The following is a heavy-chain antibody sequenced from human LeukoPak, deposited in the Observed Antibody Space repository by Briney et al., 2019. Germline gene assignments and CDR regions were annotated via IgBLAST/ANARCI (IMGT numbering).Heavy chain of an antibody. CDR3: ARSLLTGDLN. CDR1: GGSISSGGYY. J-gene: IGHJ4*02. D-gene: IGHD7-27*01. Sequence: PSETLSPTRTVSGGSISSGGYYWSWIRQHPGKGLEWIGYIYYSGSTYYNPSLKSRVTISVDTSKNQFSLKLSSVTAADTAVYYCARSLLTGDLNWGQGTLVTVSS. V-gene: IGHV4-31*03. CDR2: IYYSGST.